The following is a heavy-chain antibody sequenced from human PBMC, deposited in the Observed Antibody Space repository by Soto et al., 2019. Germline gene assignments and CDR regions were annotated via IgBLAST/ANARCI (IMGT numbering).Heavy chain of an antibody. D-gene: IGHD2-8*01. CDR1: GGAISSGTNY. CDR2: IYFRGST. Sequence: SETLSLTCSVSGGAISSGTNYWGWVRRAPGKGLEWIGNIYFRGSTYYNPSLKSRVTIAIDTSKNQFSLKLRSVTAANTAVYYCARMGYATGWYHFDYWGQGALVTVSS. V-gene: IGHV4-39*01. J-gene: IGHJ4*02. CDR3: ARMGYATGWYHFDY.